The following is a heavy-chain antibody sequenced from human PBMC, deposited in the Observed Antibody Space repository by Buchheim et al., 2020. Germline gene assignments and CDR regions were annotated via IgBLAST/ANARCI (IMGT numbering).Heavy chain of an antibody. V-gene: IGHV4-30-4*01. Sequence: QVQLQESGPGLVKPSQTLSLTCTVSGGSISSGDYYWSWIRQPPGKGLEWIGYIYYSGSTYYNPSLKSRVSISVDTSKNQFSRKLSSVTAADTAVYYCARVPAAAGYYYYGMDVWGQGTT. CDR1: GGSISSGDYY. CDR3: ARVPAAAGYYYYGMDV. D-gene: IGHD6-13*01. CDR2: IYYSGST. J-gene: IGHJ6*02.